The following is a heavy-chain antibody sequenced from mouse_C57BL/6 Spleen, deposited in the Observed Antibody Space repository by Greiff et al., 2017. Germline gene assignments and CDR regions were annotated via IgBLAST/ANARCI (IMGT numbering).Heavy chain of an antibody. CDR1: GYSITSGYY. D-gene: IGHD1-1*01. CDR3: ARVATTVDWYFDV. CDR2: ISYDGSN. V-gene: IGHV3-6*01. Sequence: DVKLVESGPGLVKPSQSLSLTCSVTGYSITSGYYWNWIRQFPGNKLEWMGYISYDGSNNYNPSLKNRISITRDTSKNQFFLKLNSVTTEDTATYYCARVATTVDWYFDVWGTGTTVTVSS. J-gene: IGHJ1*03.